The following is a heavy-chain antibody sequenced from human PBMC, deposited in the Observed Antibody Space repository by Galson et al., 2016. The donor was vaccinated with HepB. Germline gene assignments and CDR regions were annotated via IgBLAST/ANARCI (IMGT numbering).Heavy chain of an antibody. CDR2: ITRKIDGETI. Sequence: SLRLSCAASGFAFSDAWMSWIRQTPGKGLEWVGRITRKIDGETIDYAAPVKGRFTISRDDSKSTLYLQMNSLSTEDTAVYYCTREISCGGRSSSASWGQGTLVTVSS. CDR1: GFAFSDAW. J-gene: IGHJ5*02. CDR3: TREISCGGRSSSAS. V-gene: IGHV3-15*01. D-gene: IGHD2-15*01.